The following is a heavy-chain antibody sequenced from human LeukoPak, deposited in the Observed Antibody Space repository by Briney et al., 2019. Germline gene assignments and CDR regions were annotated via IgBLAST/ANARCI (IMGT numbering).Heavy chain of an antibody. CDR3: ARDHGGFGTYYMDV. D-gene: IGHD3-10*01. J-gene: IGHJ6*03. CDR2: ISSSSSYI. Sequence: GGSLRLSCAASGFTFSSYSINWVRQAPGKGLEWVSSISSSSSYIYYADSVKGRFTISRDNAKNSLYLQMNSLRAEDTAVYYCARDHGGFGTYYMDVWGKGTTVTVSS. V-gene: IGHV3-21*01. CDR1: GFTFSSYS.